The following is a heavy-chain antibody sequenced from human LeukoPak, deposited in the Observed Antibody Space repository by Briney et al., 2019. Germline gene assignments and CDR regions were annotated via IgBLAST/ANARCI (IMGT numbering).Heavy chain of an antibody. V-gene: IGHV3-23*01. CDR3: CWALLYYYYYYMDV. CDR2: ISGSGGST. J-gene: IGHJ6*03. D-gene: IGHD2-21*02. CDR1: GFTFSSDS. Sequence: PGGALRRTCAGSGFTFSSDSMSWVRQAPGKGLEWVSAISGSGGSTYYADSVKGRFTISRDNSKITLYLQMNSLRAEDTAVYSCCWALLYYYYYYMDVWGKGTTVTVSS.